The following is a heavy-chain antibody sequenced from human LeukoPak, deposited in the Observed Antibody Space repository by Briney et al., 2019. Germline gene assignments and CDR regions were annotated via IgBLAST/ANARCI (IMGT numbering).Heavy chain of an antibody. CDR1: GFTFSSYS. Sequence: GGSLRLSCAASGFTFSSYSMNWVRQAPGKGLEWVSSISSSSSYIYYADSVKGRFTISRDNAKNSLYLQMNSLRAEDTAVYYCARDYVSLVFGVVTQTAYYYYYYMDVWGKGTTVTVSS. D-gene: IGHD3-3*01. CDR3: ARDYVSLVFGVVTQTAYYYYYYMDV. J-gene: IGHJ6*03. V-gene: IGHV3-21*01. CDR2: ISSSSSYI.